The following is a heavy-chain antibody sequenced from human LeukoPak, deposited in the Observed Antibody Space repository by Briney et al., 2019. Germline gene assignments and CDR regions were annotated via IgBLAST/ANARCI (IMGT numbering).Heavy chain of an antibody. V-gene: IGHV3-30-3*02. CDR3: AKFGADDILTGYRS. J-gene: IGHJ5*02. D-gene: IGHD3-9*01. CDR1: GFTFSSYA. CDR2: ISYDGSNK. Sequence: PGGSLRLSCAASGFTFSSYAMHWVRQAPGKGLEWVAVISYDGSNKYYADSVKGRFTISRDNSKNTLYLQMNSLRAEDTAVYYCAKFGADDILTGYRSWGQGPLVTVSS.